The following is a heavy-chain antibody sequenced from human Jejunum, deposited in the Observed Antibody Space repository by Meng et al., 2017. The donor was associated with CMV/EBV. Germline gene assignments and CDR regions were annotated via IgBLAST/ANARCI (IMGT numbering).Heavy chain of an antibody. V-gene: IGHV3-23*01. J-gene: IGHJ5*02. Sequence: ASGFAFNTFVMSWVRQAPGKGLEWVSGISGGGGTTYFADSVKGRFTISKDNSKNTLYLQMNSLRVEDTAVYYCAKGLAAARFDAWGQGTLGTVSS. CDR2: ISGGGGTT. CDR3: AKGLAAARFDA. CDR1: GFAFNTFV. D-gene: IGHD6-13*01.